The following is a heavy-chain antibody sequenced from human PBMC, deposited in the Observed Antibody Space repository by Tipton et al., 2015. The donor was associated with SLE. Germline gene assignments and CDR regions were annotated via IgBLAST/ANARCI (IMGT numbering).Heavy chain of an antibody. CDR1: GFTFSDYY. CDR3: ARDLTDYGDYGNALDY. J-gene: IGHJ4*02. Sequence: SLRLSCAASGFTFSDYYMSWIRQAPGKGLEWVSYISSSSSYTNYADSVKGRFTISRDNAKNSLYLQMNSLRAEDTAVYYCARDLTDYGDYGNALDYWGQGTLVTVSS. D-gene: IGHD4-17*01. CDR2: ISSSSSYT. V-gene: IGHV3-11*06.